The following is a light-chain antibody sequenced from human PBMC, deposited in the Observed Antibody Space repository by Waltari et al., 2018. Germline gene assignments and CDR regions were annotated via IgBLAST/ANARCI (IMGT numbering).Light chain of an antibody. CDR1: SSNIGSNT. CDR2: GNN. Sequence: QSVLTQPPSASGTPGQRVTISCSGSSSNIGSNTVNWYQQLPGTPPNLLSSGNNPRPSGVPDRFSGSKSGTSASLAISGLQSEDEADYYCAAWDDSLNGPVFGGGTKLTVL. J-gene: IGLJ3*02. V-gene: IGLV1-44*01. CDR3: AAWDDSLNGPV.